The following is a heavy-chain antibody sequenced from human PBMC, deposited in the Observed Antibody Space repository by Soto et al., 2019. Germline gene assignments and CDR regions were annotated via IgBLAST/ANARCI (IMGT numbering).Heavy chain of an antibody. J-gene: IGHJ4*02. D-gene: IGHD6-13*01. CDR1: GFTFSSYA. CDR3: AKDQRGYSSTARIDY. CDR2: TSGSGGST. V-gene: IGHV3-23*01. Sequence: EVQLLESGGGLVQPGGALRLSCAASGFTFSSYAMSWVRQAPGKGLEWVSSTSGSGGSTYYADSVKGRFTISRDNSKNTLYLHMSSLRAEDTAVYYCAKDQRGYSSTARIDYWGQGTLVTVSS.